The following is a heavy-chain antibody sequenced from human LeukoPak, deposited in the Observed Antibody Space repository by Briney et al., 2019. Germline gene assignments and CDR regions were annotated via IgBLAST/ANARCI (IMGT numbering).Heavy chain of an antibody. CDR3: ARGAAFDI. V-gene: IGHV4-34*01. CDR2: INHSGST. J-gene: IGHJ3*02. CDR1: GGSISGYY. Sequence: SETLSLTCTVSGGSISGYYWSWIRQPPGKGLEWIGEINHSGSTNYNPSLKSRVTISVDASKNQFSLKLSSVTAADTAVYYCARGAAFDIWGQGTMVTVSS.